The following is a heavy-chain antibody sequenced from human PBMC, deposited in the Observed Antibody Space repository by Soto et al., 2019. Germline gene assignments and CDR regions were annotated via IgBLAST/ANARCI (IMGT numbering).Heavy chain of an antibody. D-gene: IGHD3-10*01. CDR1: GGTFSSYA. CDR3: ARALNYYGSGSSYYYGMDV. J-gene: IGHJ6*02. Sequence: GASVKVSCKASGGTFSSYAISWVRQAPGQGLEWMGGIIPIFGTANYAQKFQGRVTITTDESTSTAYMELSSLRSEDTAVYYCARALNYYGSGSSYYYGMDVWGQGTTVTSP. CDR2: IIPIFGTA. V-gene: IGHV1-69*05.